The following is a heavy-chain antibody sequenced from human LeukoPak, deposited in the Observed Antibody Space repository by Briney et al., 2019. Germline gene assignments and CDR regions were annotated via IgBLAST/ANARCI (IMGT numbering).Heavy chain of an antibody. CDR3: ARPAGDDFWSGQGWFDP. D-gene: IGHD3-3*01. V-gene: IGHV4-39*01. Sequence: PSETLSLTCTVSGGSISSSSYYWGWIRQPPGKGLEWIGSIYYSGSTYYNPSLKSRATISLDTSKNQFSLKLSSVTAADTAVYYCARPAGDDFWSGQGWFDPWGQGTLVTVSS. CDR2: IYYSGST. CDR1: GGSISSSSYY. J-gene: IGHJ5*02.